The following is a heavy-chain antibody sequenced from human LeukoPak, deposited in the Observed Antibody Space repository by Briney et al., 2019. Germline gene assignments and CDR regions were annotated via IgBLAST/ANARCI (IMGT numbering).Heavy chain of an antibody. Sequence: GGSLRLSCAASGFTFSDYWLTWVRQAPGKGLEWVANIKQDGSEKYYVDSVKGRFTISRDDVKGSLFLQVDSLGADDTAVYFCARGDRVGITTGHFDYWGQGALVTVSS. D-gene: IGHD2-21*01. J-gene: IGHJ4*02. V-gene: IGHV3-7*03. CDR1: GFTFSDYW. CDR2: IKQDGSEK. CDR3: ARGDRVGITTGHFDY.